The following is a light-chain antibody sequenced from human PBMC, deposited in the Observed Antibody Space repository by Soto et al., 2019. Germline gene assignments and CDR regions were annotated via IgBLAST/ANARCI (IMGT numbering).Light chain of an antibody. V-gene: IGKV1-5*03. CDR3: QQYISYPWT. J-gene: IGKJ1*01. Sequence: DIQMTQSPSTLSAFIGDRVTITCRASQSINRWLAWYQQKPGKAPRVLIYKASSLESGVPSRFSGSGSETEFTLTISGLQPDDFANYYCQQYISYPWTFGQGTNVEIK. CDR2: KAS. CDR1: QSINRW.